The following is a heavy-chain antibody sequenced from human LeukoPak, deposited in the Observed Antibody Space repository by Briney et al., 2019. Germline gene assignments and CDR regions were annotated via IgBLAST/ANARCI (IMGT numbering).Heavy chain of an antibody. Sequence: GASVKVSCKASGYTFTSYAMNWVRQAPGQGLEWMGWINTNTGNPTYAQGFTGRFVLSLDTSVSTAYLQISSLKAEDTAVYYCARDHRWSWGGSWYYYYMDVWGKGTTVTVSS. CDR1: GYTFTSYA. CDR2: INTNTGNP. J-gene: IGHJ6*03. V-gene: IGHV7-4-1*02. D-gene: IGHD2-15*01. CDR3: ARDHRWSWGGSWYYYYMDV.